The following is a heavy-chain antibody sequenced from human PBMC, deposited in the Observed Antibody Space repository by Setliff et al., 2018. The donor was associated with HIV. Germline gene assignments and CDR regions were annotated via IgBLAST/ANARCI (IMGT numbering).Heavy chain of an antibody. CDR1: GGSISTSNYY. Sequence: SETLSLTCTVSGGSISTSNYYWGWVRQPPGKGLEWVGNVDYTGSTYYNPSLKSRVTISVDTSKNQFSLRLHSVTAADTAVYYCARQGNIVVVTSFDYWGQGTLVTVSS. D-gene: IGHD2-21*02. CDR2: VDYTGST. CDR3: ARQGNIVVVTSFDY. J-gene: IGHJ4*02. V-gene: IGHV4-39*07.